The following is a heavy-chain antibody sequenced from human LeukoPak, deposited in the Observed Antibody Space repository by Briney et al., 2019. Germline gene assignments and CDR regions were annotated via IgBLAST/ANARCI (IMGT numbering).Heavy chain of an antibody. J-gene: IGHJ5*02. CDR3: ARDLGYSSGWTNWFDP. CDR2: IYSGGST. D-gene: IGHD6-19*01. Sequence: GGSLRLSCAASGFTVSSNYVSWVRQAPGKGLEWVSVIYSGGSTYYADSVKGRFTISRDNSKNTLYLQMNSLRAEDTAVYYCARDLGYSSGWTNWFDPWGQGTLVTVSS. CDR1: GFTVSSNY. V-gene: IGHV3-53*01.